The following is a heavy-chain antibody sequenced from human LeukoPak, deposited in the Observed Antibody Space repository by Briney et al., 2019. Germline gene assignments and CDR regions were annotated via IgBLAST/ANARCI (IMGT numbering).Heavy chain of an antibody. CDR3: ARHHTSSKPIDY. CDR2: VYSTGHT. CDR1: GDSLYY. Sequence: SETLSLTCTVSGDSLYYWGWIRQPPGKGLEWIGSVYSTGHTNYNLSLKSRVTMSIDTSKNQLSLKLTSVTAADTAMYYCARHHTSSKPIDYWGLGTLVTVSS. V-gene: IGHV4-39*01. D-gene: IGHD3-16*01. J-gene: IGHJ4*02.